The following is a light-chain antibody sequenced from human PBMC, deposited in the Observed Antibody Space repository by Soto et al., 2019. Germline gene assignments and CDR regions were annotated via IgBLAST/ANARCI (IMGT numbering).Light chain of an antibody. CDR2: DVS. V-gene: IGLV2-14*01. J-gene: IGLJ1*01. Sequence: QSVLAQPASVSGSPGQSITISCTGTSSDVGGYNYVSWYQQHPGKAPKLMIYDVSNRPSGVSNRFSGSKSGDTASLTISGLQAEDEVDYYCTSYTRTSSTTYVFGTGTKVTVL. CDR3: TSYTRTSSTTYV. CDR1: SSDVGGYNY.